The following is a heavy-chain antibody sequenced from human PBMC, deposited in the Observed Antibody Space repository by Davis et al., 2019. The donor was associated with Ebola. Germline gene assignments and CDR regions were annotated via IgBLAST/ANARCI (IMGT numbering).Heavy chain of an antibody. J-gene: IGHJ4*02. CDR1: GFTFDDYA. Sequence: SLKISCAASGFTFDDYAMHWVRQAPGKGLEWVSGISWNSGSIGYADSVKGRFTISRDNAKNSLYLQMNSLRAEDTALYYCAKDIWTGSGSSPGGLDYWGQGTLVTVSS. V-gene: IGHV3-9*01. D-gene: IGHD1-26*01. CDR2: ISWNSGSI. CDR3: AKDIWTGSGSSPGGLDY.